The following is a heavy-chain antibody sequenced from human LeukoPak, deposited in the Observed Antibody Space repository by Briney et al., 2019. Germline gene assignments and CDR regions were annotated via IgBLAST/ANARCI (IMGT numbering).Heavy chain of an antibody. J-gene: IGHJ3*02. Sequence: PSETLSLTCTVSGASISSYYWSWIRQPPGKGLEWIGYIYYSGNTNYNPSLKSRVTLSVDTSKNQFSLKLSSVTAADTAVYYCARPNMVRGVRAFDIWGQGTMVTVSS. CDR2: IYYSGNT. D-gene: IGHD3-10*01. CDR1: GASISSYY. V-gene: IGHV4-59*01. CDR3: ARPNMVRGVRAFDI.